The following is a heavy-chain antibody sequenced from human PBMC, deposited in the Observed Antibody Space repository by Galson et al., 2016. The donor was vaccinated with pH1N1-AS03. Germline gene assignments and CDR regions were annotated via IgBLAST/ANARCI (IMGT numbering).Heavy chain of an antibody. CDR2: ISTSSSSI. CDR1: GFPFSGYS. J-gene: IGHJ3*01. CDR3: ARDGPPQGISVAGSFDF. Sequence: SLRLSCAASGFPFSGYSMNWVRQAPGKGLEGVSFISTSSSSIYYADSVKGRFTISRDNAQNLLYLQMNSLRDEDTAVYYCARDGPPQGISVAGSFDFWGQGIPVTVSS. V-gene: IGHV3-21*01. D-gene: IGHD6-19*01.